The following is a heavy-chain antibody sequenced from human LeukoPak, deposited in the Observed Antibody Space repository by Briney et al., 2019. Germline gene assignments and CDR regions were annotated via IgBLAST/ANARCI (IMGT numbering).Heavy chain of an antibody. CDR1: GFTFSSYA. CDR2: ISYDGSNK. V-gene: IGHV3-30*18. CDR3: AKASLRYFDWFSDY. Sequence: GRSLRLSCAASGFTFSSYAMHWVRQDPGKGLEWVAVISYDGSNKYYADSVKGRFTISRDNSRNTLHLQMNSLRAEDTAVYSCAKASLRYFDWFSDYWGQGTLVTVSS. D-gene: IGHD3-9*01. J-gene: IGHJ4*02.